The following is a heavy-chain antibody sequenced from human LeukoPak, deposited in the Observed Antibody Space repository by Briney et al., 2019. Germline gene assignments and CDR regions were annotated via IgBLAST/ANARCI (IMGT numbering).Heavy chain of an antibody. D-gene: IGHD4-17*01. Sequence: SETLSLTCTVSGDSIGSGRAYWTWIRQRPGKGLEWIGYIDSSGGTYYNASLKSRLSMSLDTSKSQFSLRLRSVTAADTGVYYCARERGTVAFYYMDVWGTGTTVAVSS. V-gene: IGHV4-31*03. CDR1: GDSIGSGRAY. J-gene: IGHJ6*03. CDR2: IDSSGGT. CDR3: ARERGTVAFYYMDV.